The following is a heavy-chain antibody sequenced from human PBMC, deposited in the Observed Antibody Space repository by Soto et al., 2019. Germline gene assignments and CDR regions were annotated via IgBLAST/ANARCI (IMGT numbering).Heavy chain of an antibody. CDR1: GGSISSYY. Sequence: SETLSLTCTVSGGSISSYYWSWIRQPPGKGLEWIGYIYYSGSTNYNPSLKSRVTISVDTSKNQFSLKLSSVTAADTAVYYCARQDPLLWFGEVPYMDVWGKGTTVTVSS. V-gene: IGHV4-59*08. CDR3: ARQDPLLWFGEVPYMDV. D-gene: IGHD3-10*01. J-gene: IGHJ6*03. CDR2: IYYSGST.